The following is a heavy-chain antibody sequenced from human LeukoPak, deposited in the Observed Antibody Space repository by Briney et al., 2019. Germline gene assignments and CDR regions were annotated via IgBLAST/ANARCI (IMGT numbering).Heavy chain of an antibody. D-gene: IGHD5-24*01. CDR1: GFTFSSYA. CDR2: ISYDGSNK. Sequence: GGSLRLSCAASGFTFSSYAMHWVRQAPGKGLEWVAVISYDGSNKYYADSVKGRFTISRDNSKNTLYLQMNSLRAEDTAVYYCARGMELYNWSFDYWGQGTLVTVSS. J-gene: IGHJ4*02. V-gene: IGHV3-30-3*01. CDR3: ARGMELYNWSFDY.